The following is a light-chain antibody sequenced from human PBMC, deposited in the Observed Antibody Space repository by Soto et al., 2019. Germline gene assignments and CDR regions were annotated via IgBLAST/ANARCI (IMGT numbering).Light chain of an antibody. V-gene: IGLV2-14*03. CDR3: TSWTTSTTMI. Sequence: QSALTQPASVSGSPGQSITISCTGTSSDIGAYNFVSWYQQHPGKAPKLMLYDVNIRPSGVSNRFSGSKSGNTASLTNSGPQDEDEADYYCTSWTTSTTMIFGGGTKLTVL. CDR2: DVN. CDR1: SSDIGAYNF. J-gene: IGLJ2*01.